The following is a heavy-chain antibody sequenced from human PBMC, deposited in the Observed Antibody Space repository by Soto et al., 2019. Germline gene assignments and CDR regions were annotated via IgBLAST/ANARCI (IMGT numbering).Heavy chain of an antibody. V-gene: IGHV3-11*01. D-gene: IGHD5-18*01. J-gene: IGHJ3*02. CDR2: ISSRGSNV. CDR1: GFTFSDYY. CDR3: ARGRLDTYGYDDAFDI. Sequence: QVQLVESGGGLVKPGGSLRLSCAASGFTFSDYYMSWIRQAPGKGLEWVSYISSRGSNVYYADSVKGRFTISRDNPMNSLYLQMNNLTAEDTAVYYCARGRLDTYGYDDAFDIWGQGTMVTVSS.